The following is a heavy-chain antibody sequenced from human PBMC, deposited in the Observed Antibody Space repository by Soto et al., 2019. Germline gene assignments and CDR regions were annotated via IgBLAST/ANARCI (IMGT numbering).Heavy chain of an antibody. CDR3: ARSPNYWYSDL. CDR1: GGSISSYF. J-gene: IGHJ2*01. CDR2: IYHSGST. V-gene: IGHV4-59*01. Sequence: SETLSLTCTVSGGSISSYFWSWVRQPPGKGLEWIGYIYHSGSTTYNPSLKSRLTISVDPSRNHFSLKLSSVTAADTAVYYCARSPNYWYSDLWGRGTLVT.